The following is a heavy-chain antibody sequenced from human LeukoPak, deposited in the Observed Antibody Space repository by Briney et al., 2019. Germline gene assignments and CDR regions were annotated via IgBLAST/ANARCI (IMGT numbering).Heavy chain of an antibody. Sequence: SVKVSRKASGGSFSSYGIYWVRQAPGHPLEWMGGISPIFGTTNYAQKLQGRITITADKYTSKDYMELSSLGSEDTAVYCCARVCCSSTSCWTANWIDPWGQGTLVTVSS. CDR3: ARVCCSSTSCWTANWIDP. D-gene: IGHD2-2*01. CDR2: ISPIFGTT. CDR1: GGSFSSYG. V-gene: IGHV1-69*06. J-gene: IGHJ5*02.